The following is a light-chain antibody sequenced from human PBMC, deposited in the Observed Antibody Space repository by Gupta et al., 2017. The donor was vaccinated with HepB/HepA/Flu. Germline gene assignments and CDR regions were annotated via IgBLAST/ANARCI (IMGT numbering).Light chain of an antibody. CDR2: DAS. V-gene: IGKV3-15*01. CDR3: QQYKNWHLAMHT. J-gene: IGKJ2*01. Sequence: EIVMTQSPATLSVSPGERATLSCRASQSVSSNLAWYQQKPGQAPRLLIYDASTRATGSPARCSGSGFGSECTIPISSLHSEEYEVYYCQQYKNWHLAMHTFGQGTKLDIK. CDR1: QSVSSN.